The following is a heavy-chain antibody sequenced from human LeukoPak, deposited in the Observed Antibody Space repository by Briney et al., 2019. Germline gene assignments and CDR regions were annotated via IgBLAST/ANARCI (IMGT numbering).Heavy chain of an antibody. V-gene: IGHV3-64D*06. CDR1: GFTFSSYA. J-gene: IGHJ3*02. CDR3: VKWVTAHLSDAFDI. CDR2: ITNNGDNT. Sequence: GGSLRLSCSASGFTFSSYAMHWVRQAPGRGLEYVSAITNNGDNTYYADSVQGRVTISRDNSKNTLYLQMSSLRAEDTAVYYCVKWVTAHLSDAFDIWGQGTMVTVSS. D-gene: IGHD2-21*02.